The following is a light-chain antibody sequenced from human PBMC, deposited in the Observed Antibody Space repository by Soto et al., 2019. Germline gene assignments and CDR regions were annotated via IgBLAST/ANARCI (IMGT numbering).Light chain of an antibody. CDR3: HQYHNFPRT. CDR1: QGIRND. CDR2: AAS. J-gene: IGKJ1*01. Sequence: IQLTQSPSFLSASVGDRVTITCRATQGIRNDLGWYQQKPGKAPKRXIYAASSLQSGVPSRFSGSGSGTEFTLTVSSLQPDDFATYYCHQYHNFPRTFGQGTKVDIK. V-gene: IGKV1-17*01.